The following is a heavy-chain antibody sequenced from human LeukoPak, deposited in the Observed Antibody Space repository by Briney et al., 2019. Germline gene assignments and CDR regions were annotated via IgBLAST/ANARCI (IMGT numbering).Heavy chain of an antibody. CDR2: ISRNGGRT. CDR1: GFSFDGYG. J-gene: IGHJ4*02. V-gene: IGHV3-20*04. CDR3: VKDSNYDFWSGYYKGFDH. Sequence: RPGGSLRLSCTASGFTSGFSFDGYGMNWVRQVPGKGLEWVAGISRNGGRTGYADSVKGRFTISRDNPRNSLHLQLDSLRVEDTAFYYCVKDSNYDFWSGYYKGFDHWGQGTLVSVSS. D-gene: IGHD3-3*01.